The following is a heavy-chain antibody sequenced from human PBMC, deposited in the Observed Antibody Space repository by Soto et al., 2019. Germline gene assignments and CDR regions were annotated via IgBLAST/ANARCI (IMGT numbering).Heavy chain of an antibody. CDR2: IYYSGST. CDR3: ARREAVAGFDY. V-gene: IGHV4-39*01. J-gene: IGHJ4*02. CDR1: GGSISSSSYY. Sequence: LQLQESGPGLVKPSETLSLTCTVSGGSISSSSYYWGWIRQPPGKGLEWIGSIYYSGSTYYNPSLKSRVTISVDTSKNQFSLKLSSVTAADTAVYYCARREAVAGFDYWGQGTLVTVSS. D-gene: IGHD6-19*01.